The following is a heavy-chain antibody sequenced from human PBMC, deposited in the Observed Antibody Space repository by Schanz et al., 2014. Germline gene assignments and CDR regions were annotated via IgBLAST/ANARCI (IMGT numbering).Heavy chain of an antibody. D-gene: IGHD6-25*01. Sequence: DVHLLESGGGLVQPGGSLRLSCAASEFTFSTDAMSWVRQAPGKGLEWLSVIRASGGDTYYADSVKGRFTISRDNSKNTLYLQMNSLRAEDTAVYYCAKVRYSSGWRGDYFDEWGQGTLDTVAS. CDR2: IRASGGDT. J-gene: IGHJ4*02. CDR3: AKVRYSSGWRGDYFDE. CDR1: EFTFSTDA. V-gene: IGHV3-23*01.